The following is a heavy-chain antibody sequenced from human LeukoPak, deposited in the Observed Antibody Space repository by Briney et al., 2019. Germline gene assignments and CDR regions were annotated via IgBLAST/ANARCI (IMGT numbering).Heavy chain of an antibody. Sequence: SETLSLTCTVSGGSISSGDYYWSWIRQPPGKGLEWIGYIYYSGSTYYNPSLTSRVTISVDTSKNQFSLKLSSVTAADTAVYYCARARWQWLAHAFDSWGQGTKGTVSA. D-gene: IGHD6-19*01. CDR3: ARARWQWLAHAFDS. J-gene: IGHJ3*02. CDR2: IYYSGST. V-gene: IGHV4-30-4*08. CDR1: GGSISSGDYY.